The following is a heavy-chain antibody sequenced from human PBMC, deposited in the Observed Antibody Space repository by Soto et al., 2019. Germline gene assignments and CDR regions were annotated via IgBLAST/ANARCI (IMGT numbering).Heavy chain of an antibody. CDR1: GGSISSGGYY. CDR3: AREASYRPPYYFDY. D-gene: IGHD3-10*01. Sequence: PSETLSLTCTVSGGSISSGGYYWSWIRQHPGKGLEWIGYIYYSGSTYYNPSLKSRVTISVDTSKNQFSLKPSSVTAADTAVYYCAREASYRPPYYFDYWGQGTLVTVSS. V-gene: IGHV4-31*03. CDR2: IYYSGST. J-gene: IGHJ4*02.